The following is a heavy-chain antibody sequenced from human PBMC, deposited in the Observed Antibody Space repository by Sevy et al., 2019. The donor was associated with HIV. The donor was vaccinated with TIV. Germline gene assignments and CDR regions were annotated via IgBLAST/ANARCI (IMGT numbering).Heavy chain of an antibody. Sequence: ASVKVSCKASGYSFGIYDLIWVRQAPGQGLEWMGWITPYSGDTTYAERFQGRVTMTTDTSTCTAYMELSSLTSDDAGVYYCARGRFPVPNNGIYFFDSWAQGTLVTVSS. V-gene: IGHV1-18*01. CDR2: ITPYSGDT. J-gene: IGHJ4*02. CDR1: GYSFGIYD. D-gene: IGHD3-10*01. CDR3: ARGRFPVPNNGIYFFDS.